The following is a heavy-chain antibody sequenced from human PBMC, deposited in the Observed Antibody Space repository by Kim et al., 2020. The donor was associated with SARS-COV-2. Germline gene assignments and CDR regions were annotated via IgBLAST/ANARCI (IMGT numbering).Heavy chain of an antibody. Sequence: SVKGECTISSDNSKNTLYLQMDSLEAEETAVYYCARVGYGSGSSYFDSWGQGTLVTISS. D-gene: IGHD3-10*01. CDR3: ARVGYGSGSSYFDS. J-gene: IGHJ4*02. V-gene: IGHV3-30*07.